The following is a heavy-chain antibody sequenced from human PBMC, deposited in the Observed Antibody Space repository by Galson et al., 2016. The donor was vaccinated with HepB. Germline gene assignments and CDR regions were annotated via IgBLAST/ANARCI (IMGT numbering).Heavy chain of an antibody. D-gene: IGHD3-9*01. CDR1: GFTFSSYA. J-gene: IGHJ3*02. CDR2: ISGGGGNT. CDR3: AKDRSPYYDIVTGYFPDNDAFAT. V-gene: IGHV3-23*01. Sequence: SLRLSCAASGFTFSSYAMSWVRQAPGKGPEWVSTISGGGGNTDYADSVKGRFTISRDNSKNTLYLQMNSLRAEDTAVYYCAKDRSPYYDIVTGYFPDNDAFATWGQGTMVTVSS.